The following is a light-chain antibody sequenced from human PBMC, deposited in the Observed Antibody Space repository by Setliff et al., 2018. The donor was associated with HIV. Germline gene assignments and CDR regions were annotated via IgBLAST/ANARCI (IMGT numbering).Light chain of an antibody. CDR2: DVI. CDR3: CSYTSSSTDV. J-gene: IGLJ1*01. Sequence: LTQPRSVSGSPGQSVTISCTGTTSDVGGYNFVSWYQHHPGKAPKLMIYDVIKRPSGVPDRFSGSKSGNTASLTISGLQAEDEADYYCCSYTSSSTDVFGTGTKVTVL. V-gene: IGLV2-11*01. CDR1: TSDVGGYNF.